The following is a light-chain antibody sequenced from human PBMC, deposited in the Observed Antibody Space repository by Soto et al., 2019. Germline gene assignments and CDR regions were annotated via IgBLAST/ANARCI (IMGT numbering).Light chain of an antibody. CDR2: AAS. CDR1: QSISSY. J-gene: IGKJ5*01. Sequence: QLIHSPTNLSATVGDRFTITCRASQSISSYLNWYQQKPGKAPKLLIYAASSLQSGVPSRFSGSGSGTDFTLTISSLQPEDCVTYYCKLWDSTPNSFGQGTRLEI. CDR3: KLWDSTPNS. V-gene: IGKV1-39*01.